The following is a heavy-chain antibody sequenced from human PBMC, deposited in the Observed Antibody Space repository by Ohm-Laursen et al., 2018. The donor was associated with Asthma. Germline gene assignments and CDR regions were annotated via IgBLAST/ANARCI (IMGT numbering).Heavy chain of an antibody. CDR2: IIPIFGTA. D-gene: IGHD1-7*01. CDR1: GGTFSSYA. J-gene: IGHJ6*02. Sequence: SSVNVSCKASGGTFSSYAISWVRQAPGQGLEWMGGIIPIFGTANYAQKFQGRVTITADESMSTAYMELSSLRSEDTAVYYCATLRGGAGTTYVFNYYYYGMDVWGQGTTVTVSS. CDR3: ATLRGGAGTTYVFNYYYYGMDV. V-gene: IGHV1-69*01.